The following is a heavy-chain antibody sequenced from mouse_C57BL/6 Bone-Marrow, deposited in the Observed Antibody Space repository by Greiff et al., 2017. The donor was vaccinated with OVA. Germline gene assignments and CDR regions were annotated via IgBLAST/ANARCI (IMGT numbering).Heavy chain of an antibody. D-gene: IGHD2-10*01. CDR2: IHPSDSDT. CDR1: GYTFTSYW. CDR3: ATYFTGYFDY. V-gene: IGHV1-74*01. J-gene: IGHJ2*01. Sequence: QVHVKQPGAELVKPGASVKVSCKASGYTFTSYWMHWVKQRPGQGLEWIGRIHPSDSDTNYNQQFKGKATLTVDKSSSTAYMQLSSLTSEDSAVYYCATYFTGYFDYWGQGTTLTVSS.